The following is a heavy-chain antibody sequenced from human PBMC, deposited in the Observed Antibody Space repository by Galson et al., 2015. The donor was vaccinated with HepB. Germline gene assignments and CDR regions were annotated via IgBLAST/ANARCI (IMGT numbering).Heavy chain of an antibody. CDR1: GFSMSNYG. V-gene: IGHV3-33*01. D-gene: IGHD3-3*01. CDR2: IWFDGSNK. J-gene: IGHJ4*02. Sequence: SLRLSCAASGFSMSNYGMHWVRQAPGKGLEWVAVIWFDGSNKYYRDSVKGRFTNSRDISKNTLYLQMNSLRVEDTAVYYCARAPAMEWLLDYWGQGTLVTVSS. CDR3: ARAPAMEWLLDY.